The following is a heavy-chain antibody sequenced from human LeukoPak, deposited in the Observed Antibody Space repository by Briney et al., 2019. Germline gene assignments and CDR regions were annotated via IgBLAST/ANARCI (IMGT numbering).Heavy chain of an antibody. J-gene: IGHJ4*02. D-gene: IGHD2-21*02. CDR3: ARDPRPHIVVVTAIDY. Sequence: GGSLRLSCAASGLTVTSNYMSWIRQAPGKGLEWVSVIYSGGDTYYADSVKGRFTISRDNSKNTLYLQMNSLRAEDTAVYYCARDPRPHIVVVTAIDYWGQGTLVTVSS. CDR1: GLTVTSNY. CDR2: IYSGGDT. V-gene: IGHV3-53*01.